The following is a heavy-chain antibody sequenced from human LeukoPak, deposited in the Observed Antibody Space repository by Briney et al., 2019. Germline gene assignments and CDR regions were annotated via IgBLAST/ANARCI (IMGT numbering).Heavy chain of an antibody. CDR1: GFTFSSNA. D-gene: IGHD4-17*01. CDR2: ISASGDNI. J-gene: IGHJ4*02. V-gene: IGHV3-23*01. Sequence: GGSLRLSCAASGFTFSSNAMSWVRQAPGKGLEWVSFISASGDNIHYADSVKGRFTISRDNSKNTLYLQMNSLRAEDTAVFYCAIVTNQIDYWGQGTLVTVSS. CDR3: AIVTNQIDY.